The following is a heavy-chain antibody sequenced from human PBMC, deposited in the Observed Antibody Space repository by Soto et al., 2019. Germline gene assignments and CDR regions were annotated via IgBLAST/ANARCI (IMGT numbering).Heavy chain of an antibody. CDR3: ATAISSPFSNFDY. J-gene: IGHJ4*02. V-gene: IGHV3-7*01. Sequence: EVQLVQSGGDLVQPGGSLRLSCVASGFTFSTYWMTWVRQAPGMGLEWVAGIKDDASEEVSVDSVQGRFSISRDNSKNSLYLQLNSLRAEDTAVSYCATAISSPFSNFDYGGQGSLFTVSS. D-gene: IGHD2-2*01. CDR1: GFTFSTYW. CDR2: IKDDASEE.